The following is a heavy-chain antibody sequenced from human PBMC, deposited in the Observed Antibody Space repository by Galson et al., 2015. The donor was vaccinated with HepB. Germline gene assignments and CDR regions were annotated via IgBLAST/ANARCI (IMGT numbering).Heavy chain of an antibody. CDR3: TTSGCSSTSCYHDYYYYYMDV. CDR2: IKSKTDGGTT. D-gene: IGHD2-2*01. CDR1: GFTFSNAW. V-gene: IGHV3-15*01. J-gene: IGHJ6*03. Sequence: SLRLSCAASGFTFSNAWMSWVRQAPGKGLEWVGRIKSKTDGGTTDYAAPVKGRFTISRDDSKNTLYLQMNSLKTEDTAVYYCTTSGCSSTSCYHDYYYYYMDVWGKGTTVTVSS.